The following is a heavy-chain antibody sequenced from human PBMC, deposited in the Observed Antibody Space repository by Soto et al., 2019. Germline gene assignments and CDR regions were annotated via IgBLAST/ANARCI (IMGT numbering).Heavy chain of an antibody. D-gene: IGHD5-12*01. CDR2: ISAYNGNT. J-gene: IGHJ6*04. Sequence: ASVKVSCKASGYTFTSYGISWVRQAPGQGLEWMGWISAYNGNTNYAQKLQGRVTMTTDTSTSTAYMELRSLRSDDTAVYYCARDWGGIVATITRYYCCMVFCDTAPTGTL. CDR1: GYTFTSYG. V-gene: IGHV1-18*01. CDR3: ARDWGGIVATITRYYCCMVF.